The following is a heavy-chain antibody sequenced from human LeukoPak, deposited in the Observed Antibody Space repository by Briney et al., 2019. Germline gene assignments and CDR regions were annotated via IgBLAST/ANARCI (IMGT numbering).Heavy chain of an antibody. CDR2: MNPKSGGT. V-gene: IGHV1-2*02. CDR3: TIAGGRSRFGP. CDR1: RYTFCNSS. D-gene: IGHD1-14*01. J-gene: IGHJ5*02. Sequence: ASVKDSCKDPRYTFCNSSIHGVPQAPGQGLEWMGSMNPKSGGTKYAQKFQGRVSMTRDTSISTAYMELASLTSDDTAVYYCTIAGGRSRFGPCGQGTLVTVSS.